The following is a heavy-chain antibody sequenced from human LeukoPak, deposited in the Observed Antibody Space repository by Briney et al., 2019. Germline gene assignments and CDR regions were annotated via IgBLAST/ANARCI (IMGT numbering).Heavy chain of an antibody. CDR3: ARDTTVAPGMQF. CDR1: GGSISTYS. J-gene: IGHJ4*02. Sequence: SETLSLTCTVSGGSISTYSWTWVRQSPGKGLEWIGSVVTTTTNYSPALRSRVAISIHTSKNQFSLRLESVTTADTAVYYCARDTTVAPGMQFWGQGALVTVSS. CDR2: VVTTTT. V-gene: IGHV4-4*07. D-gene: IGHD6-19*01.